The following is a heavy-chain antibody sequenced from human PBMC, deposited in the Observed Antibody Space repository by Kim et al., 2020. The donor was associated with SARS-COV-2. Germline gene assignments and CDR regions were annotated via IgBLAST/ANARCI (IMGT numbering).Heavy chain of an antibody. CDR3: AKAPVWGSYCSSTSCYHYYYYGMDV. Sequence: GGSLRLSCAASGFTFSSYGMHWVRQAPGNGLEWVAVIWYDGSNKYYADSVKGRFTISRDNSKNTLYLQMNSLRAEDTAVYYCAKAPVWGSYCSSTSCYHYYYYGMDVWGQGTTVTVSS. V-gene: IGHV3-33*06. J-gene: IGHJ6*02. CDR1: GFTFSSYG. CDR2: IWYDGSNK. D-gene: IGHD2-2*01.